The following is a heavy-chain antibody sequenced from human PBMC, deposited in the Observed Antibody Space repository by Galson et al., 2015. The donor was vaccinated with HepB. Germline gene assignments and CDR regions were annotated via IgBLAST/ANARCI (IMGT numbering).Heavy chain of an antibody. V-gene: IGHV4-61*02. CDR3: ARVGAYSSSSIKEYAFDI. D-gene: IGHD6-6*01. CDR2: IYTSGST. J-gene: IGHJ3*02. Sequence: TLSLTCTVSGGSISSGSYYWSWIRQPAGKGLEWIGRIYTSGSTNYNPSLKSRVTISVDTSKNQFSLKLSSVTAADTAVYYCARVGAYSSSSIKEYAFDIWGQGTMVTVSS. CDR1: GGSISSGSYY.